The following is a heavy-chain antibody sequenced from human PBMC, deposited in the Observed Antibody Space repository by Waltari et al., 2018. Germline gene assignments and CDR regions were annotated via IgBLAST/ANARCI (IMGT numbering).Heavy chain of an antibody. CDR2: IKGDGSKK. V-gene: IGHV3-7*03. J-gene: IGHJ5*02. D-gene: IGHD1-20*01. CDR1: GFTFSHYW. CDR3: ARDNSITGTTWGFDL. Sequence: EVQLVESGGDLVQPGGSLRLSCVASGFTFSHYWMSWVRQAPGKGLQWVADIKGDGSKKYYVDSVKGRFTISRDNAEKSVYLQMSSLRAEDTAIYYCARDNSITGTTWGFDLWGQGTLVTISS.